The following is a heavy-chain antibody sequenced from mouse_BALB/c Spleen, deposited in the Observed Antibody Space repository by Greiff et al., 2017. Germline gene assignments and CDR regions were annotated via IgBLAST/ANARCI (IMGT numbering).Heavy chain of an antibody. CDR2: ISSGGSYT. CDR3: TRDYYGYVYAMDY. CDR1: GFTFSSYT. J-gene: IGHJ4*01. V-gene: IGHV5-6-4*01. Sequence: EVQRVESGGGLVKPGGSLKLSCAASGFTFSSYTMSWVRQTPEKRLEWVATISSGGSYTYYPDSVKGRFTISRDNAKNTLYLQMSSLKSEDTAMYYCTRDYYGYVYAMDYWGQGTSVTVSS. D-gene: IGHD1-2*01.